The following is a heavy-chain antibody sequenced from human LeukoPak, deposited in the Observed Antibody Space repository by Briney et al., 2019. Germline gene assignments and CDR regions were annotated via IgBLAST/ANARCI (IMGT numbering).Heavy chain of an antibody. V-gene: IGHV3-7*01. J-gene: IGHJ5*02. Sequence: GGSLRLSCAASGFSFGSYWVSWVRQVPGKGLEWVANIKQEGSEKFYVDSVKGRFTISRDNAKNSLYLQMNSLRAEDTGIYYCARENRDGYNPYNWFDPWGQGTLVTVSS. CDR2: IKQEGSEK. CDR1: GFSFGSYW. CDR3: ARENRDGYNPYNWFDP. D-gene: IGHD5-24*01.